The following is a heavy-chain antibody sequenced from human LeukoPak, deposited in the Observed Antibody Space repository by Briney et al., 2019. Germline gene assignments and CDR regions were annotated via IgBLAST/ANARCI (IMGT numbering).Heavy chain of an antibody. CDR1: GGSISNSNYY. Sequence: SETLSLTCSVSGGSISNSNYYWGWIRLPPRKGMEWIGTIYYSGSTNYNPSLKSRVTISVDRANNQFSLKLSSVTAADTAFYYCARGRKGGSALWGQGTLVTVSS. CDR2: IYYSGST. CDR3: ARGRKGGSAL. V-gene: IGHV4-39*07. J-gene: IGHJ4*02. D-gene: IGHD3-10*01.